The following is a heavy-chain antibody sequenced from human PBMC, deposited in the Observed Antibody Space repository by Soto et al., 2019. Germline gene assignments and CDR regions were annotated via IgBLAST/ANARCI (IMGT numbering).Heavy chain of an antibody. D-gene: IGHD2-15*01. J-gene: IGHJ3*02. V-gene: IGHV3-7*01. CDR2: IKQDGSEK. CDR3: ARASPCEGGSCYWGYPGAFDI. CDR1: GFTFSSYW. Sequence: GGSLRLSCAASGFTFSSYWMSWVRQAPGKGLEWVANIKQDGSEKYYVDSVKGRFTISRDNAKNSLYLQMNSLRAEDTAVYYCARASPCEGGSCYWGYPGAFDIWGQGTMVTVSS.